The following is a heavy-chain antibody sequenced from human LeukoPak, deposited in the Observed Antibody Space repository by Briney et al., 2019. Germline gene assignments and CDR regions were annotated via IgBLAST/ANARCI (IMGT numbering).Heavy chain of an antibody. CDR2: ISGSGGST. V-gene: IGHV3-23*01. Sequence: GGSLRPSCAASGFTFSSYAMSWVRQAPGKGLDWVSAISGSGGSTYYADSVKGRFTISRDNSKNTLYLQMNSLRAEDTAVYYCARKYCSSTSCYGASYNWFDPWGQGTLVTVSS. CDR3: ARKYCSSTSCYGASYNWFDP. CDR1: GFTFSSYA. D-gene: IGHD2-2*01. J-gene: IGHJ5*02.